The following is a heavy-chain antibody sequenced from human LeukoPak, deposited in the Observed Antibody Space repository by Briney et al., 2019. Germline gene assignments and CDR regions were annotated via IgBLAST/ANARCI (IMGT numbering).Heavy chain of an antibody. Sequence: GGSLRLSCAASGFIFSSHRMNWVRQAPGKGLEWVSYISESSNTMYYADSVKGRFAISRDNAQNSLYLQMNSLRAEDTAVYYCARENQWESFDSWGQGTLVTVSS. D-gene: IGHD1-26*01. J-gene: IGHJ4*02. CDR3: ARENQWESFDS. CDR1: GFIFSSHR. CDR2: ISESSNTM. V-gene: IGHV3-48*04.